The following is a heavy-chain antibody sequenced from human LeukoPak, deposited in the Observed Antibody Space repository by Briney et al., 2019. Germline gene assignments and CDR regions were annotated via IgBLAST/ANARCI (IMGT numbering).Heavy chain of an antibody. V-gene: IGHV3-9*01. D-gene: IGHD6-19*01. CDR2: ISWNSGSI. CDR1: GFAYEDFA. J-gene: IGHJ4*02. Sequence: GGSLRLSCAASGFAYEDFAMAWVRQGPGKGLEWVAGISWNSGSIGYADSVKGRFTISRDNAKNSLYLQMNSLRAEDTALYYCAKVSQQWLVRGPFDYWGQGTLVTVST. CDR3: AKVSQQWLVRGPFDY.